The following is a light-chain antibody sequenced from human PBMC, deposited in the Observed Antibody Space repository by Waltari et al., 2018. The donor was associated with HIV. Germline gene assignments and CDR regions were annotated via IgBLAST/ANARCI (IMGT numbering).Light chain of an antibody. CDR2: EVN. V-gene: IGLV2-11*03. Sequence: SVSGSPGQSVTISCTGTSSDIGYFDYVSWYQQFPGKAPKVIIYEVNQRPSGVPDRFTGSKSGITASLTISGLQGEDEADYYCCSYAGAYTYVFGTGTKVTVL. CDR3: CSYAGAYTYV. CDR1: SSDIGYFDY. J-gene: IGLJ1*01.